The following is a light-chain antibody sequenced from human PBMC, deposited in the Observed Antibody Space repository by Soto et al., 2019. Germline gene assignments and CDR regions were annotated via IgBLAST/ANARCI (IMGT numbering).Light chain of an antibody. Sequence: DIQMTQSPSTLSASVGDRVAITCRASDNIVHWVAWYQQKPGKAPKLLIYKAANLADEVPSRFAGSGSGTEFTLTITRLQPDDFATYYCQHYNSFSRTFGQGTKVDIK. CDR3: QHYNSFSRT. J-gene: IGKJ1*01. V-gene: IGKV1-5*03. CDR1: DNIVHW. CDR2: KAA.